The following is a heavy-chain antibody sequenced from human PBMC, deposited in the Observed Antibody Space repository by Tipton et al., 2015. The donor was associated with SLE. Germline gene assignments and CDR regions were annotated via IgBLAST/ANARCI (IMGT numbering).Heavy chain of an antibody. CDR2: ITLSGGST. Sequence: SLRLSCAASGFTFNNYAMSWVRQAPGKGLEWVSAITLSGGSTHYADSVQGRFTISRDNSKNTLYLQMSSLRAEDTAIYYCAKENDSSGWYFDYWGQGTLVTVSS. CDR3: AKENDSSGWYFDY. V-gene: IGHV3-23*01. J-gene: IGHJ4*02. CDR1: GFTFNNYA. D-gene: IGHD6-19*01.